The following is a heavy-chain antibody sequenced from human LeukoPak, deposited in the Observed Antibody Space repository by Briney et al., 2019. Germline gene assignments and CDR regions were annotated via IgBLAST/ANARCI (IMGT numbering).Heavy chain of an antibody. J-gene: IGHJ4*02. V-gene: IGHV4-31*03. CDR3: ARAYLRNFDY. CDR2: IYYSGST. Sequence: SETLSLTCTVSGGSISSGGYYWSWIRQHPGKGLEWIGYIYYSGSTYYSPSLKSRVTKSVDTSKNQFSLRLSSVTAADTAVYYCARAYLRNFDYWGQGTLVTVSS. CDR1: GGSISSGGYY. D-gene: IGHD4-17*01.